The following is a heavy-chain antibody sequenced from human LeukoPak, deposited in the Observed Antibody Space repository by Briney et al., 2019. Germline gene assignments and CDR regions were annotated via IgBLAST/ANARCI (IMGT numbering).Heavy chain of an antibody. Sequence: TLSLTCTLSGGSISSGGYYWSWIRQHPGKGLEWIGYIYYSGSTYYNPSLKSRVTISVDTPKNQFSLKLSSVTAADTAVYYCASGVHCSGGSCLFDPWGQGTLVTVSS. D-gene: IGHD2-15*01. V-gene: IGHV4-31*03. CDR2: IYYSGST. CDR1: GGSISSGGYY. CDR3: ASGVHCSGGSCLFDP. J-gene: IGHJ5*02.